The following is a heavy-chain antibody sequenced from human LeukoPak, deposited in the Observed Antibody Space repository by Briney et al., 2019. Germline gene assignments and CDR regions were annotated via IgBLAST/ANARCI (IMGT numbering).Heavy chain of an antibody. V-gene: IGHV1-69*04. CDR2: IIPILGIA. Sequence: SVKVSCKASGGTFSSYAISWVRQAPGQGLEWMGRIIPILGIANYAQKFQGRVTITADKSTSTAYMELSSLRSEDTAVYYCARAYSSGWSRGYYFDYWGQGTLVTVSS. D-gene: IGHD6-19*01. J-gene: IGHJ4*02. CDR3: ARAYSSGWSRGYYFDY. CDR1: GGTFSSYA.